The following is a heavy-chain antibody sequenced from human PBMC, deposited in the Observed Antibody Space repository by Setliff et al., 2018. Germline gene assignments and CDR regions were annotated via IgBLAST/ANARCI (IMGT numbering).Heavy chain of an antibody. CDR2: VYDSETT. Sequence: SETLSLTCTVSGDSISRNYYWGWIRQPPGKGLEWIGSVYDSETTYYNPSLNGRVTISVDTSKKEISLKVTSVTAADTAVYYCARDRWGLNWFDPWGQGALVTVSS. V-gene: IGHV4-38-2*02. D-gene: IGHD3-16*01. J-gene: IGHJ5*02. CDR3: ARDRWGLNWFDP. CDR1: GDSISRNYY.